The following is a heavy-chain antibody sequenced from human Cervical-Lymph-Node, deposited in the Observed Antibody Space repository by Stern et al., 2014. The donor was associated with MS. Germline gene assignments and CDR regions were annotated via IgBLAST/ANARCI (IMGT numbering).Heavy chain of an antibody. CDR1: GFAFTRYS. CDR3: ARDWGYCSGGTCYSDGFDI. V-gene: IGHV3-30*03. CDR2: ISHDGRNT. D-gene: IGHD2-15*01. Sequence: VQLLESGGGVVQPGRSLRLSCAASGFAFTRYSLHWVRQAPGKGLEWVAAISHDGRNTDYADAVKGRLTISRDNSKNTLYLQMNSLSAEDTAVYYCARDWGYCSGGTCYSDGFDIWGQGTMVTVSS. J-gene: IGHJ3*02.